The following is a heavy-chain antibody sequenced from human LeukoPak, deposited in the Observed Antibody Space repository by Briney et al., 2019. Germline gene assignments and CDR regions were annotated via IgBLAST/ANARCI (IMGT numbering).Heavy chain of an antibody. Sequence: GASVKVSCKASGYTFINYGISWVRQAPGQGLEWMGWISVYNGNTKFAQKLQGRVTMTTDTSTSTAYMELRSLRSDDTAVYYCARGGDYYDMDVWGKGTTVTISS. CDR2: ISVYNGNT. CDR3: ARGGDYYDMDV. CDR1: GYTFINYG. D-gene: IGHD3-10*01. J-gene: IGHJ6*03. V-gene: IGHV1-18*01.